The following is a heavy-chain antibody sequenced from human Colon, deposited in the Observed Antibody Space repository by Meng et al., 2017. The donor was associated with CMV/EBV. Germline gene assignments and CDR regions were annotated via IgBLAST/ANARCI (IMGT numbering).Heavy chain of an antibody. CDR1: GFTFSDYW. V-gene: IGHV3-7*01. Sequence: GGSLRLSCAASGFTFSDYWMNWVRQAPGKGLEWVANIKGDGTEEYYVDSVKGRFTISRDNAKNSLYLQMNSLRVEDTALYYCRTGHYDRAWGHGTLVTVSS. CDR3: RTGHYDRA. J-gene: IGHJ5*01. CDR2: IKGDGTEE. D-gene: IGHD3-16*01.